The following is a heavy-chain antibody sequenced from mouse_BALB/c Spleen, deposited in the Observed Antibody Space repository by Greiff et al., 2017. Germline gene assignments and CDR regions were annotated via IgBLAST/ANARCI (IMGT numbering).Heavy chain of an antibody. Sequence: QVQLKESGPGLVAPSQSLSITCTVSGFSLTSYDISWIRQPPGKGLEWLGVIWTGGGTNYNSAFMSRLSISKDNSKSQVFLKMNSLQTDDTAIYYCVYYRYDGGFAYWGQGTLVTVSA. D-gene: IGHD2-14*01. CDR2: IWTGGGT. V-gene: IGHV2-9-2*01. CDR1: GFSLTSYD. CDR3: VYYRYDGGFAY. J-gene: IGHJ3*01.